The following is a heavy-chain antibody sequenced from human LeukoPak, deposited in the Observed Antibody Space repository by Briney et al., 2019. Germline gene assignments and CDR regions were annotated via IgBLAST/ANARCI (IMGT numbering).Heavy chain of an antibody. D-gene: IGHD1-1*01. CDR2: IHAGTGNT. V-gene: IGHV1-3*01. CDR1: GYTFISYA. J-gene: IGHJ5*02. CDR3: ARDITIGTTRFNP. Sequence: ASVKVSCKTSGYTFISYAIHWVRQAPGQRLEWMGWIHAGTGNTKYSQKFQGRVTITRDTSANTVYMELSRLRPEDTAVYYCARDITIGTTRFNPWGQGTLVTVSP.